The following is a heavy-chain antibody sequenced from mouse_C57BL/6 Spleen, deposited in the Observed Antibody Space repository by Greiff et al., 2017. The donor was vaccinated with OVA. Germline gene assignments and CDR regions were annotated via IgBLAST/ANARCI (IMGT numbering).Heavy chain of an antibody. D-gene: IGHD1-1*01. J-gene: IGHJ2*01. CDR2: INPYNGGT. V-gene: IGHV1-19*01. Sequence: DVKLVESGPVLVKPGASVKMSCKASGYTFTDYYMNWVKQSHGKSLEWIGVINPYNGGTSYNQKFKGKATLTVDKSSSTAYMELNSLTSEDSAVYYCARRHYYGSSYDYWGQGTTLTVSS. CDR1: GYTFTDYY. CDR3: ARRHYYGSSYDY.